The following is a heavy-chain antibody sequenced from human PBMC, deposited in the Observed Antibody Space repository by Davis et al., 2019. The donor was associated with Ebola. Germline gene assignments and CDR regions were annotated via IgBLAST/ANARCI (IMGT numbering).Heavy chain of an antibody. V-gene: IGHV1-69*04. CDR2: IIPMTGST. D-gene: IGHD5-24*01. J-gene: IGHJ4*02. CDR3: AAKLGGAYNYWAPTFDY. Sequence: AASVKVSCKAPGVTLNNYGINWVQQAPGQGYQWIGRIIPMTGSTNYAQRFQGRITITADKSTNTAYMEMNSLTSEDTAVYYCAAKLGGAYNYWAPTFDYWGQGTLVTVSS. CDR1: GVTLNNYG.